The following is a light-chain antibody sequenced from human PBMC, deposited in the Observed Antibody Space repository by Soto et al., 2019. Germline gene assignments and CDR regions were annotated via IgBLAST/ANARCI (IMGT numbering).Light chain of an antibody. CDR2: GAS. V-gene: IGKV3-20*01. J-gene: IGKJ1*01. CDR1: QSVSSSY. CDR3: HQYGSSPQT. Sequence: EIVLTQSPGTLSLSPGERATLSCRASQSVSSSYLAWYQQKPCQAPRLLIYGASSRATGIPGRFTGSGSGTDFTLPISRLEPEDFALFYCHQYGSSPQTFGQGTKVEIK.